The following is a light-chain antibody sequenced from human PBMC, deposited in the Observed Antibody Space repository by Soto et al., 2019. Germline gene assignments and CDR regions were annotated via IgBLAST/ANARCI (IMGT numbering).Light chain of an antibody. CDR2: AAS. CDR3: LQHYNYPLT. J-gene: IGKJ4*01. Sequence: IQMTQSPSTLSGSVGDRVTITCRASQTISSWLAWYQQKPGKAPKLLIYAASTLQSGVPSRFSGSGSGTDFTLTISSLQPEDFATYYCLQHYNYPLTFGEGTKVDIK. CDR1: QTISSW. V-gene: IGKV1-6*01.